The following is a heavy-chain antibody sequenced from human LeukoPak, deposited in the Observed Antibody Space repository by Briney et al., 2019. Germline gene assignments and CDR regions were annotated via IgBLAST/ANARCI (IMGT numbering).Heavy chain of an antibody. CDR2: IDPSDSYT. CDR3: ARHAKAYGSSCDY. V-gene: IGHV5-10-1*01. Sequence: GESLRISCKGSGYSFTSYWISWVRQMPGKGLEWMGRIDPSDSYTNYSPSFQGHVTISADKSFSTAYLQWTSLKASDTAMYYCARHAKAYGSSCDYWGQGTLVTVSS. CDR1: GYSFTSYW. J-gene: IGHJ4*02. D-gene: IGHD6-13*01.